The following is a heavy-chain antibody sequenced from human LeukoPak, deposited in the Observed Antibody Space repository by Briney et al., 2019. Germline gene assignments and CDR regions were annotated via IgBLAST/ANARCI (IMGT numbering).Heavy chain of an antibody. CDR3: ARNGGYCSSTSCYDRIDY. D-gene: IGHD2-2*03. Sequence: SETLSLTCTVSGGSISSSSYYWGWIRQPPGKGLERIGSIYYSGSTYYNPSLKSRVTISVDTSKNQFSLKLSSVTAADTAVYYCARNGGYCSSTSCYDRIDYWGQGTLVTVSS. J-gene: IGHJ4*02. CDR1: GGSISSSSYY. CDR2: IYYSGST. V-gene: IGHV4-39*07.